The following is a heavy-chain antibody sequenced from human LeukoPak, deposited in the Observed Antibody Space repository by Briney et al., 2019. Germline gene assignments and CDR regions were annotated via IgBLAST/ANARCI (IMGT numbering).Heavy chain of an antibody. J-gene: IGHJ4*02. V-gene: IGHV3-48*03. Sequence: GGSLRLSCAASGFTFSSYEFKWVRQAPGKGRQWIAYIDATGDTIFYSDSVRGRFTISRENTKNSLFLQMNSLRAEDTAVYYCARDSSAMLRGYSDYWGLGTLVTVSS. CDR1: GFTFSSYE. CDR3: ARDSSAMLRGYSDY. CDR2: IDATGDTI. D-gene: IGHD3-10*01.